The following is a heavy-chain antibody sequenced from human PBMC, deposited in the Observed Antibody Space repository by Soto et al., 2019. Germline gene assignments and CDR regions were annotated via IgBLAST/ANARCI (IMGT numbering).Heavy chain of an antibody. Sequence: QLHLVQSGAVVKKPGASVTVSCSASGYPVTAYYMHWVRQAPGRGLEWMGGINPATGAAKYTQTFQGGVTLPRATSTSTVVMELSGLTSEDTAVFYCARGGGVGVAGSAAFDMWGQGTLVTVSS. CDR2: INPATGAA. J-gene: IGHJ3*02. D-gene: IGHD3-3*01. CDR1: GYPVTAYY. V-gene: IGHV1-2*02. CDR3: ARGGGVGVAGSAAFDM.